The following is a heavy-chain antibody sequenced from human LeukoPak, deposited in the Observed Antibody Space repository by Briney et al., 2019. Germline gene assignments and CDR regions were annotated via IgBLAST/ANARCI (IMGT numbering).Heavy chain of an antibody. Sequence: GGSLRLSCAASGFTFSKGWMSWVRQAPGKGLEWVGRIKNKADGGTTDYAAPVKGRFTISRDDARNTLYLQMYSLKTEDTAVYYCTTLKVYAIGGWGQGTLVTVSS. D-gene: IGHD2-8*01. CDR2: IKNKADGGTT. CDR3: TTLKVYAIGG. J-gene: IGHJ1*01. CDR1: GFTFSKGW. V-gene: IGHV3-15*01.